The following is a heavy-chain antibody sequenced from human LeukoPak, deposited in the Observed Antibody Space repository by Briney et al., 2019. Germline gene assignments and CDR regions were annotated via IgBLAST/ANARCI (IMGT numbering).Heavy chain of an antibody. V-gene: IGHV3-23*01. CDR3: ARDSETETGWYYYGMDV. CDR2: ISGSGGFT. D-gene: IGHD1-1*01. Sequence: PGGSLRLSCAASGFSFSSYTMSWVRQAPGKGLEWVSAISGSGGFTYYADSVKGRFTITRDNSKNTVYLQMNSLRAEDTAVYYCARDSETETGWYYYGMDVWGQGTTVTVSS. J-gene: IGHJ6*02. CDR1: GFSFSSYT.